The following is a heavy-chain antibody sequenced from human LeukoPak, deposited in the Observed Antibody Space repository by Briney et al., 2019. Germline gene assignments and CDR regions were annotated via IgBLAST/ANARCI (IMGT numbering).Heavy chain of an antibody. J-gene: IGHJ4*02. CDR2: ILYDGSNK. CDR1: GFTFSSYA. Sequence: PGRSLRLSCAASGFTFSSYAMHWVRQAPGKGLEWVAVILYDGSNKYYADSVKGRFTISRDNSKNTLYLQMNSLRAEDTAVYYCARDPNHYYDSSGYFDHWGQGTLVTVSS. V-gene: IGHV3-30-3*01. D-gene: IGHD3-22*01. CDR3: ARDPNHYYDSSGYFDH.